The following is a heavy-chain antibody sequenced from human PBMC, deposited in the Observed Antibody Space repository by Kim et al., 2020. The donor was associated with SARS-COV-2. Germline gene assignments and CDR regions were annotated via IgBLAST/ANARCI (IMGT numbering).Heavy chain of an antibody. V-gene: IGHV3-21*04. CDR1: GGRGSGYC. D-gene: IGHD1-26*01. CDR3: ASEVRAAY. CDR2: ISSSSSYI. Sequence: GGGLRFDGVAVGGRGSGYCMNWVRQAPGKGLEWVSSISSSSSYIYYADSVKGRFTISRDNAKNSLYLQMNSLRAEDTAVYYCASEVRAAYWGQRCLMTVS. J-gene: IGHJ4*02.